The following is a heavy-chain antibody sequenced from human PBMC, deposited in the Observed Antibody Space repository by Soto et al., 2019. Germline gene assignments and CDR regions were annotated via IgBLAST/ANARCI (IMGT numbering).Heavy chain of an antibody. V-gene: IGHV3-23*01. CDR3: AKNQERELPRVIDF. J-gene: IGHJ4*02. Sequence: PGGSLRLSCAASGFTFNLYAMMWVRQAPGKGLEWVSVMGGIDGNTYYAESVKGRFTISRDRSKNTLYLQMSSLRAEDTALYYCAKNQERELPRVIDFWGQGTLVTVSS. CDR2: MGGIDGNT. CDR1: GFTFNLYA. D-gene: IGHD1-7*01.